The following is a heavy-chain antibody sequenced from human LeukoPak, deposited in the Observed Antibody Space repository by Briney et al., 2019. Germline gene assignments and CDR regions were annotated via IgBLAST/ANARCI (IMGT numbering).Heavy chain of an antibody. CDR3: ATNGPGIAVAGYVDY. Sequence: GGSLRLSCAASGFTFSGYAMHWVRQAPGKGLEWVAVISYDGSNDYYADSVKGRFTISRDNSKNTLYLQMNSLRDEDTAVYYCATNGPGIAVAGYVDYWGQGTLVTVSS. V-gene: IGHV3-30-3*01. CDR2: ISYDGSND. J-gene: IGHJ4*02. CDR1: GFTFSGYA. D-gene: IGHD6-19*01.